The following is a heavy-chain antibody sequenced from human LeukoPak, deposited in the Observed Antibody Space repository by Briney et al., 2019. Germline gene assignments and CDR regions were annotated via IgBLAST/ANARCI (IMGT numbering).Heavy chain of an antibody. CDR1: GYTFTGYL. J-gene: IGHJ4*02. D-gene: IGHD6-25*01. Sequence: GASVKVSCKASGYTFTGYLIHWVRQAPGQGLEYMGWINPNTGATEYALKFRGRVTMTRDTSTSTASMELSRLRSDDTAVYFCGRDLSASATWEFDHWGQGTLVTVSS. CDR3: GRDLSASATWEFDH. CDR2: INPNTGAT. V-gene: IGHV1-2*02.